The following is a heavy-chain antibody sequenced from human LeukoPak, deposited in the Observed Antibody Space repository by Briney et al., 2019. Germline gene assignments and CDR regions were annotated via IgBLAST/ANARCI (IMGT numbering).Heavy chain of an antibody. CDR1: GYTFTSYY. J-gene: IGHJ6*02. Sequence: ASVKVSCKASGYTFTSYYMHWVRQAPGQGLEWMGIINPSGGSTSYAQKFQGRVTMTRDTSTSTVYMELSSLRSEDTAVSYCARERPVQYSGYDCYYYGMDVWGQGTTVTVSS. V-gene: IGHV1-46*01. CDR3: ARERPVQYSGYDCYYYGMDV. CDR2: INPSGGST. D-gene: IGHD5-12*01.